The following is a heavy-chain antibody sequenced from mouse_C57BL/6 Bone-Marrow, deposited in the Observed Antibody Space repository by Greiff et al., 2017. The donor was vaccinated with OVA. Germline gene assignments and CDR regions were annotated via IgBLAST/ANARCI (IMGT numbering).Heavy chain of an antibody. V-gene: IGHV14-1*01. D-gene: IGHD1-1*01. CDR1: GFNIKDYY. CDR2: IDPEDGDT. J-gene: IGHJ2*01. CDR3: AREGPLTVVVDY. Sequence: LQQSGAELVRPGASVKLSCTASGFNIKDYYMHWVKQRPEQGLEWIGRIDPEDGDTEYAPKFQGKATMTADTSSNTAYLQLSSLTSEDTAVYYCAREGPLTVVVDYWGQGTTLTVSS.